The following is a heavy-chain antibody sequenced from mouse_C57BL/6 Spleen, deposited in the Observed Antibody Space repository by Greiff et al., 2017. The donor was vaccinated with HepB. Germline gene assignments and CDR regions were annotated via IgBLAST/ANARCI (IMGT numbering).Heavy chain of an antibody. CDR1: GYSITSGYY. CDR3: AREGYYHYWYFDV. Sequence: EVQLQESGPGLVKPSQSLSLTCSVTGYSITSGYYWNWIRQFPGNKLEWMGYISYDGSNNYNPSLKNRISITRDTSKNQFFLKLNSVTTEDTATYYCAREGYYHYWYFDVWGTGTTVTVSS. D-gene: IGHD2-3*01. CDR2: ISYDGSN. V-gene: IGHV3-6*01. J-gene: IGHJ1*03.